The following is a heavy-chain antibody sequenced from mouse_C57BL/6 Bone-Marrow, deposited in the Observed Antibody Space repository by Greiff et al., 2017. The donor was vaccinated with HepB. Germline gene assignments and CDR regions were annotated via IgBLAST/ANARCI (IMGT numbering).Heavy chain of an antibody. D-gene: IGHD2-5*01. V-gene: IGHV1-80*01. CDR3: ARAYYSNYGLYYAMDY. J-gene: IGHJ4*01. CDR1: GYAFSSYW. Sequence: VQLQESGAELVKPGASVKISCKASGYAFSSYWMNWVKQRPGKGLEWIGQIYPGDGDTNYNGKFKGKATLTADKSSSTAYMQLSSLTSEDSAVYFCARAYYSNYGLYYAMDYWGRGTSVTVSS. CDR2: IYPGDGDT.